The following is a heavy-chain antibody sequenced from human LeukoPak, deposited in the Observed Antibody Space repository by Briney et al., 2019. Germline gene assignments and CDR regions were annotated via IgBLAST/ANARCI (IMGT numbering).Heavy chain of an antibody. CDR2: INPNSGGT. Sequence: ASVKVSCKASGYTFTGYYMHWVRQAPGQGLEWMGWINPNSGGTNYAQKFQGRVTMTRDTSISTAYVELSRLRSDNTAVYYCARVGYSSSPSAEYFQHWGQGTLVTVSS. D-gene: IGHD6-6*01. V-gene: IGHV1-2*02. CDR1: GYTFTGYY. J-gene: IGHJ1*01. CDR3: ARVGYSSSPSAEYFQH.